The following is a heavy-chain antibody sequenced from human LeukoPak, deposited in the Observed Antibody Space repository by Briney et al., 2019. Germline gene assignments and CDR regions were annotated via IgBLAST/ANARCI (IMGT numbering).Heavy chain of an antibody. CDR2: INPSGGST. J-gene: IGHJ6*02. D-gene: IGHD5-12*01. CDR3: AREGAYDGYYYYGMDV. Sequence: RAPVAVSCTASGYTFTSYYMHWVRQAPGQGLEWMGIINPSGGSTSYAQKFQGRVTMTRDTSTSTVYMELSSLRSEDTAVYYCAREGAYDGYYYYGMDVWGQGTTVTVSS. CDR1: GYTFTSYY. V-gene: IGHV1-46*01.